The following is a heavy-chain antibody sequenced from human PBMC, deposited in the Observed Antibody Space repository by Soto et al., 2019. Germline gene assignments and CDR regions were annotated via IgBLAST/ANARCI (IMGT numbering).Heavy chain of an antibody. D-gene: IGHD2-2*02. V-gene: IGHV1-18*04. CDR3: ARARYCASPSCYKHYYYGMDT. CDR1: GYTFTSHG. CDR2: ISTYNSRT. Sequence: ASVKVSCKASGYTFTSHGISWVRQAPGQGLEWLGWISTYNSRTHYAQKVQGRVTMTTDTSTSTAYLDLRSLTFDDAAVYYCARARYCASPSCYKHYYYGMDTWGQGTTVTVSS. J-gene: IGHJ6*02.